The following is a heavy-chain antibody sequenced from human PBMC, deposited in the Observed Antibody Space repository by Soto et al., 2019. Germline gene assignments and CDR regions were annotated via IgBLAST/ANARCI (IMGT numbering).Heavy chain of an antibody. Sequence: QVQLVQSGAEVKKPGSSVKVSCTASGDTFRRYSLSWVRQAPGQGPEWMGRIIPMLGMADYAQKFQGRVSITADKSTSTVYMFLSSLRSEDTAVYYCATSYGSGSAHFDYWGQGSLVTVSS. CDR3: ATSYGSGSAHFDY. CDR1: GDTFRRYS. J-gene: IGHJ4*02. CDR2: IIPMLGMA. D-gene: IGHD3-10*01. V-gene: IGHV1-69*02.